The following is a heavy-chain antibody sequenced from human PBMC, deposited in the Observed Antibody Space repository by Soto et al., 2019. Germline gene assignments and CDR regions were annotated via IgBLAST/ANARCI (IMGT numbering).Heavy chain of an antibody. CDR2: ISRKNETI. Sequence: GGSLRLSCAASGFSFDDYAMHWVRQAPGKGLEWVSIISRKNETIVYADSVKGRFTISSDNAKKSLYLQINSLRPEDTALYYCAKHRGFLNGIDYWGQGTPVTVSS. D-gene: IGHD3-3*01. CDR1: GFSFDDYA. J-gene: IGHJ4*02. CDR3: AKHRGFLNGIDY. V-gene: IGHV3-9*01.